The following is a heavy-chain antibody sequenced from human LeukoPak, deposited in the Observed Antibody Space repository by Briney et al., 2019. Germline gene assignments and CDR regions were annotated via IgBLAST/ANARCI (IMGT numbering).Heavy chain of an antibody. D-gene: IGHD4-17*01. Sequence: PSETLSLTCAVYGGSFSGYYWSWIRQPPGKGLEWIGEINYSGSTNYNPSLKSRVTISVDTSKNQFSLKLSSVTAADTAVYYCARGVHGDYYFDYWGQGTLVTVSS. CDR2: INYSGST. CDR1: GGSFSGYY. CDR3: ARGVHGDYYFDY. V-gene: IGHV4-34*01. J-gene: IGHJ4*02.